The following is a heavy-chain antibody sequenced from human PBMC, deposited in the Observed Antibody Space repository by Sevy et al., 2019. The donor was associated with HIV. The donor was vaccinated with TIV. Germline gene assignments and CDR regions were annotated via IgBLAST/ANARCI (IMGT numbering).Heavy chain of an antibody. V-gene: IGHV3-48*02. CDR2: ISSSSSTI. CDR1: GFTLSSYI. CDR3: ARDRCSSTSCYLYY. Sequence: GGSLRLSCAASGFTLSSYIMNWVRQAPGKGLEWVSYISSSSSTIYYADSVKGRFTISRDNAKNSLYLQMNSLRDEDTAVYYCARDRCSSTSCYLYYWGQGSLVTVSS. J-gene: IGHJ4*02. D-gene: IGHD2-2*01.